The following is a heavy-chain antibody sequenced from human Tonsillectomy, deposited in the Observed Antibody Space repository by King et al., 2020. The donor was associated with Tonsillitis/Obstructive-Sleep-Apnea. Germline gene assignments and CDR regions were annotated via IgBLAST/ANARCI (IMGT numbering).Heavy chain of an antibody. Sequence: QVQLVESGGGVVQPGRSLRLSCAASGFTFSSYAMHWVRQAPGKGLEWVAVISYDGSNKYYADSVKGRFTISRDNSKNTLYLQMNSLRAEDTAVYYCARDGLDDDGDYVGYFDYWGQGTLVTVSS. V-gene: IGHV3-30*04. D-gene: IGHD4-17*01. CDR1: GFTFSSYA. CDR2: ISYDGSNK. J-gene: IGHJ4*02. CDR3: ARDGLDDDGDYVGYFDY.